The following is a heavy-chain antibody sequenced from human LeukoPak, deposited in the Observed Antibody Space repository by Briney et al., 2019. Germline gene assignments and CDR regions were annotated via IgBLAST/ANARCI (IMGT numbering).Heavy chain of an antibody. J-gene: IGHJ4*02. D-gene: IGHD3-3*01. CDR3: AKEIPGGAVTLDY. V-gene: IGHV3-7*01. Sequence: GGSLRLSCAASGFTFSSYWMSWVRQAPGKGLEWVANIKVDGSEKYYVDSVKGRLTISRDNAKNSLYLQMNSLRAEDTAVYYCAKEIPGGAVTLDYWGQGTLVTVSS. CDR1: GFTFSSYW. CDR2: IKVDGSEK.